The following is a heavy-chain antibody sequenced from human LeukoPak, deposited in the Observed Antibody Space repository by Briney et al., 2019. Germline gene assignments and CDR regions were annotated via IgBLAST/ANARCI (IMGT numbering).Heavy chain of an antibody. J-gene: IGHJ3*02. CDR3: ARDSLPTDYGDYDRNTEPFPYDAFDI. CDR1: GYSFTSYW. D-gene: IGHD4-17*01. Sequence: GESLKISCKGSGYSFTSYWIGWVRQMPGKGLEWMGIIYPGDSDTRYSPSFQGQVTISADKSISTAYLQWSSLKASDTAMYYCARDSLPTDYGDYDRNTEPFPYDAFDIWGQGTMVTVSS. V-gene: IGHV5-51*01. CDR2: IYPGDSDT.